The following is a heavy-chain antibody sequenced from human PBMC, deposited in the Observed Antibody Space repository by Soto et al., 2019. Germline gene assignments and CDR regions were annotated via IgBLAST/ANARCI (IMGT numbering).Heavy chain of an antibody. CDR2: INPSGGST. Sequence: VASVKVSCKASGYTFTSYYMHWVRQAPGQGLEWMGIINPSGGSTSYAQKFQGRVTMTRDTSTSTVYMELSSLRSEDTAVYYCARGRRLRYFDWRFSWDYFDYWGQGTLVTVSS. J-gene: IGHJ4*02. D-gene: IGHD3-9*01. CDR3: ARGRRLRYFDWRFSWDYFDY. V-gene: IGHV1-46*03. CDR1: GYTFTSYY.